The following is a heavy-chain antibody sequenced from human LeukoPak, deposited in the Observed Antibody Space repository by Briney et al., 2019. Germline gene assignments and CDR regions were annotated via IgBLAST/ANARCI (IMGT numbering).Heavy chain of an antibody. CDR2: IYYSGST. J-gene: IGHJ4*02. Sequence: SETLSLTCTVSGGSINSYYWSWIRQPPGKRLEWIGYIYYSGSTNYNPSLKSRVTISVDTSKKRFSLKLSSVTAADTDVYYCARHRPGPYDYWGQGTLVTVSS. CDR3: ARHRPGPYDY. CDR1: GGSINSYY. V-gene: IGHV4-59*08.